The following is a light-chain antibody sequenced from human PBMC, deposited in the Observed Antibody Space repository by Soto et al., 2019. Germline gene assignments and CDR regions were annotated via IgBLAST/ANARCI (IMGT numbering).Light chain of an antibody. J-gene: IGLJ1*01. Sequence: QSAQTHPPSASWSPGHSVSISCTGTSSDVGGYNYVSWYQQHPGKAPKLMIYEVNKRPSGVPDRFSGSKSGNTASLTVSGLQAEDEAHYYCSSYAGSTNVFGTGTKVTVL. CDR2: EVN. V-gene: IGLV2-8*01. CDR1: SSDVGGYNY. CDR3: SSYAGSTNV.